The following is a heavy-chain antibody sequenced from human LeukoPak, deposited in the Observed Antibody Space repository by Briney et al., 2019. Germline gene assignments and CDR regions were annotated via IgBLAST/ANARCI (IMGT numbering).Heavy chain of an antibody. V-gene: IGHV1-69*06. CDR2: IIPIFGTA. CDR3: ARGRTAANYCDY. J-gene: IGHJ4*02. Sequence: SVKVSCKASGGTFSSYAISWVRQAPGQGLEWMGGIIPIFGTANYAQKFQGRVTITADKSTSTAYMELSSLRSEDTAVYYCARGRTAANYCDYWGQGTLVTVSS. CDR1: GGTFSSYA. D-gene: IGHD1-1*01.